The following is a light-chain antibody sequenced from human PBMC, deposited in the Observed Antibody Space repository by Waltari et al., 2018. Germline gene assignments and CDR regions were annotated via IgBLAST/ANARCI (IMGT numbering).Light chain of an antibody. V-gene: IGKV3-15*01. CDR1: QSLSDY. CDR2: GAS. J-gene: IGKJ5*01. CDR3: QQYNTWPPFS. Sequence: EIVMTQYPATLSVAPGERATCSCRASQSLSDYLAWYQQKPGQAPKLLIYGASTRATGIPARFSGSGSGTDFTLTISSLQSEDFAIYYCQQYNTWPPFSFGQGTRVEIK.